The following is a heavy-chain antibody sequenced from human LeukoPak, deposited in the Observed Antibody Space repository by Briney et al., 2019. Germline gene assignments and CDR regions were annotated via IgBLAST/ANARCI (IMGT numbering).Heavy chain of an antibody. CDR3: ARHLGYYYGSGKFSYFDY. CDR2: VYTSGST. J-gene: IGHJ4*02. D-gene: IGHD3-10*01. Sequence: PSETLSLTCTVSGGSISNGSYYWSWIRQPAGKGLEWIGHVYTSGSTNYNPSLKSRVTISVDTSKNQFSLKLSSVTAADTAVYYCARHLGYYYGSGKFSYFDYWGQGTLVTVSS. CDR1: GGSISNGSYY. V-gene: IGHV4-61*09.